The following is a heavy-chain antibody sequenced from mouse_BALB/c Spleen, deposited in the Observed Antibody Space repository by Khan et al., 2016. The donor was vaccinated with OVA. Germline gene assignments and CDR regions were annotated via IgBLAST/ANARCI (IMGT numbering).Heavy chain of an antibody. J-gene: IGHJ3*01. CDR3: GAVGTYYVSFVY. CDR1: GYTFTSYV. D-gene: IGHD1-1*01. Sequence: VQLQQSGPEVVKPGASVKMSCKASGYTFTSYVMHWVKQKPGQGLEWIGYIYPFNDDPKFTDKFNGQATLTSDTSSSTAYMQLSSLTSEDSAVYYGGAVGTYYVSFVYWGQGTLVTVSA. V-gene: IGHV1S136*01. CDR2: IYPFNDDP.